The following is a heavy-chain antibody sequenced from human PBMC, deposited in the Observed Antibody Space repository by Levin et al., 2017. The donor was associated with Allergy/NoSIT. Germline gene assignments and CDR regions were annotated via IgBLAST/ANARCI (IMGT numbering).Heavy chain of an antibody. Sequence: PSETLSLTCTVSGDSGSGTFYWTWIRQSPGRGLEWLGYIFSSGGTNYNPSLKSRATISLDSSKNRFFLTLTSVIPADTAVYYWATGGAATPDHWGQGTLVTVSS. J-gene: IGHJ1*01. V-gene: IGHV4-61*01. D-gene: IGHD6-25*01. CDR3: ATGGAATPDH. CDR2: IFSSGGT. CDR1: GDSGSGTFY.